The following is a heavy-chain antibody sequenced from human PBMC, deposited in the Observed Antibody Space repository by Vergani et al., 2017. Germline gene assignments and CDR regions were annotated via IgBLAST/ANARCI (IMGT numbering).Heavy chain of an antibody. D-gene: IGHD2-15*01. V-gene: IGHV4-38-2*01. CDR3: ARSQDDYWYFDL. CDR1: GYSIGSGFY. J-gene: IGHJ2*01. Sequence: QVRLEESGPGLVKPSETLSLTCSVSGYSIGSGFYWAWIRQSPGEGLLWLTSIHNRGKTYHNPPLKSRVSVSLDTSKNRVSLNLTSVTATDTAVYYCARSQDDYWYFDLWGPGSLVTVSS. CDR2: IHNRGKT.